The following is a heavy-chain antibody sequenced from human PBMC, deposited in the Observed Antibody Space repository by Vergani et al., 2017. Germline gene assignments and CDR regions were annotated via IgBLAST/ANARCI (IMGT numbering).Heavy chain of an antibody. D-gene: IGHD4-17*01. Sequence: EVQLLESGGGLVQPGGSLRLSCAASGFTFSSYAMHWVRQAPGKGLEYVSAISSNGGSTYYADSVKGRFTISRDNSKNTLYLQMSSLRAEDTAVYYCARDEDYGETKSDYWGQGTLVTVSS. CDR1: GFTFSSYA. CDR2: ISSNGGST. CDR3: ARDEDYGETKSDY. V-gene: IGHV3-64D*06. J-gene: IGHJ4*02.